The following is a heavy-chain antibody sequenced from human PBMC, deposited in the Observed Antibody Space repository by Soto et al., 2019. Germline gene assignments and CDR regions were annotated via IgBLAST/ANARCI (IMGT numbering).Heavy chain of an antibody. CDR2: ISVSGDSR. D-gene: IGHD2-21*02. Sequence: PGGSLRLACATSGFTFSSYVMSWVFQAPVKGLEWVSGISVSGDSRYDADSVKGRFTISRDNSKSTLYLQMNSLRAEDTVVYYCATIFRYGDPEYWGQGVLVTVSS. J-gene: IGHJ4*02. CDR3: ATIFRYGDPEY. CDR1: GFTFSSYV. V-gene: IGHV3-23*01.